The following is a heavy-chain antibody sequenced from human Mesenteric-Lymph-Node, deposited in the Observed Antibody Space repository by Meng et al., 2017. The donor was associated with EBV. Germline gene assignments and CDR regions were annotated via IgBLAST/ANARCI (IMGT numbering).Heavy chain of an antibody. CDR2: ISYSGST. J-gene: IGHJ5*02. CDR3: ARDNGDYVSDP. V-gene: IGHV4-61*01. CDR1: GGSVSSGSYY. D-gene: IGHD4-17*01. Sequence: QGQLQEPGPGLVKPLETLALTCTVSGGSVSSGSYYWNWIRQPPGKGLEWIGYISYSGSTKYNPSLKSRVTISVDTSKNQFSLKLSSVTAADTAVYYCARDNGDYVSDPWGQGTLVTVSS.